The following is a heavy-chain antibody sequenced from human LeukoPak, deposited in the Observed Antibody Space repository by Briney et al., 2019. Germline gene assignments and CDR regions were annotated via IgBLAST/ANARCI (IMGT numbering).Heavy chain of an antibody. Sequence: SETLSLTCTVSGGPNTSNSYYWAWVRQPPGRGLEWIESIYYSGSTYYNPSLKRRVTISIDTSKNQFSLNLSSVPPADTAVYSGARERREQLLPPYARSVICFDYWGQGTLVTVSS. CDR1: GGPNTSNSYY. CDR3: ARERREQLLPPYARSVICFDY. V-gene: IGHV4-39*07. J-gene: IGHJ4*02. CDR2: IYYSGST. D-gene: IGHD2-2*01.